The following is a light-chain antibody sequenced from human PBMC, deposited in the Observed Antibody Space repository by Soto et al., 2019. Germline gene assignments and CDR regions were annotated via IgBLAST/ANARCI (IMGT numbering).Light chain of an antibody. V-gene: IGKV1-9*01. Sequence: GARVTGAGRASPRISSWLAWYQQKPGKAPKLLIYSASTLHSGVPSRFSGSESGTEFTLTISSLQPEDFASYYCQQLNSYPPTFGGGAKADIK. CDR3: QQLNSYPPT. J-gene: IGKJ4*01. CDR2: SAS. CDR1: PRISSW.